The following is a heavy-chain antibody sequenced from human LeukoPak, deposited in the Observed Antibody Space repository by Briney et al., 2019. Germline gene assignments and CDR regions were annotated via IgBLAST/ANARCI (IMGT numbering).Heavy chain of an antibody. D-gene: IGHD5-12*01. CDR2: IYYSGST. CDR1: GGSISSYY. CDR3: ARSRWLQSSYFDY. V-gene: IGHV4-59*08. Sequence: SETLSLTCTVSGGSISSYYWSWIRQPPGKGLEWVGYIYYSGSTNYNPSLKSRVTISVDTSKNQFSLKLSSVTAADTAVYYCARSRWLQSSYFDYWGQGTLVTVSS. J-gene: IGHJ4*02.